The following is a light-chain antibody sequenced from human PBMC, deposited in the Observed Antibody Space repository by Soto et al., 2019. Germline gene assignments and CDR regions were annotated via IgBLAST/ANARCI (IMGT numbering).Light chain of an antibody. CDR1: SSDVGSYNL. CDR3: CSYAGSSTLGV. V-gene: IGLV2-23*01. CDR2: EGS. Sequence: SVLPQPASVSGSPGQSITISCTGTSSDVGSYNLVSWYQQHPGKAPKLMIYEGSKRPSGVSNRFSGSKSGNTASLTISGLQAEDEADYYCCSYAGSSTLGVFGTGTKVTVL. J-gene: IGLJ1*01.